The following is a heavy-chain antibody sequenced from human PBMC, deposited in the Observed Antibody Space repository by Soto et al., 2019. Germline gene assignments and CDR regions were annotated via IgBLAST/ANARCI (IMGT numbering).Heavy chain of an antibody. D-gene: IGHD3-22*01. J-gene: IGHJ3*02. V-gene: IGHV3-33*01. CDR3: ARDMRKNHYDSSGYRSYAFDI. Sequence: GGSLRLSCAASGFTFSSYGMHWVRQAPGKGLEWVAVIWYDGSNKYYADSVKGRFTISRDNSKNTLYLQMNSLRAEDTAVYYCARDMRKNHYDSSGYRSYAFDIWGQGTMVTVSS. CDR1: GFTFSSYG. CDR2: IWYDGSNK.